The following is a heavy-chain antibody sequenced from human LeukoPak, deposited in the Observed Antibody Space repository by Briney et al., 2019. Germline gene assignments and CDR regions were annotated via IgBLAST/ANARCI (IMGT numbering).Heavy chain of an antibody. Sequence: ASVKVSCKASGYTFTGYYMHWVRQATGQGLEWMGWMNPNSGNTGYAQKFQGRVTMTRNTSISTAYMELSSLRSEDTAVYYCASQGREDYYDGSGYYRHYYYGMDVWGQGTTVTVSS. CDR1: GYTFTGYY. CDR2: MNPNSGNT. V-gene: IGHV1-8*02. CDR3: ASQGREDYYDGSGYYRHYYYGMDV. J-gene: IGHJ6*02. D-gene: IGHD3-22*01.